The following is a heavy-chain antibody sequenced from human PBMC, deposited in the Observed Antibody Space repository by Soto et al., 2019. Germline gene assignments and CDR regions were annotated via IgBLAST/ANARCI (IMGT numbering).Heavy chain of an antibody. J-gene: IGHJ4*02. CDR2: IYYSGST. Sequence: LSLTCTVSGGSISSGGYYWSWIRQHPGKGLEWIGYIYYSGSTFYNPSLKSRVTISVDTSKNHFSLKLSSVTAADTAVYYCATTVLTNFAVGYFDYWGQGTLVNVSS. V-gene: IGHV4-31*03. D-gene: IGHD1-1*01. CDR3: ATTVLTNFAVGYFDY. CDR1: GGSISSGGYY.